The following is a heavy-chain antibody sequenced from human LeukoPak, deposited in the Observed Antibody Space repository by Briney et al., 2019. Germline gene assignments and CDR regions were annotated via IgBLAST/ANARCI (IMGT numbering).Heavy chain of an antibody. Sequence: ASVKVSCKASGFTFSSSAMQWVRQARGQRLEWMGWIVVVSGNTNYAQKFQERITITRELSTRTAYMERSRVRSEDKCVYYCAAGVYCDQVDYWGQGTLVTVSS. CDR1: GFTFSSSA. CDR2: IVVVSGNT. CDR3: AAGVYCDQVDY. V-gene: IGHV1-58*02. J-gene: IGHJ4*02. D-gene: IGHD2-21*01.